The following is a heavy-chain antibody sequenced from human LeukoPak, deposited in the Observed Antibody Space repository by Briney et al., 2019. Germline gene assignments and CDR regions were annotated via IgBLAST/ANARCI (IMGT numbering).Heavy chain of an antibody. CDR2: IIPIFGTA. CDR3: ARGYCSSTSCFYYFDY. V-gene: IGHV1-69*05. D-gene: IGHD2-2*01. CDR1: GGTFSSYA. Sequence: SVKVSCKASGGTFSSYAISWVRQAPGQGLEWMGGIIPIFGTANYAQKFQGRVTITTDESTSTAYMELSSLRSEDTAVYYCARGYCSSTSCFYYFDYWGQGTLVTVSS. J-gene: IGHJ4*02.